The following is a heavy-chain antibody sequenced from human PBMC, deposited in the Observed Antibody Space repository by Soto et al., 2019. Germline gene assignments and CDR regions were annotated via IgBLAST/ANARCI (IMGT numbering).Heavy chain of an antibody. V-gene: IGHV3-30*18. CDR2: ILYDGSKE. Sequence: GGSLRLSCTDSGFSFNTYVMDWVRQAPGKGLEWVARILYDGSKEYYADPVKGRFTISRDNSKNTLYLQMDRLRVEDTAVYFCAKGLALLADHWGQGTPVTVSS. D-gene: IGHD2-21*01. J-gene: IGHJ4*02. CDR3: AKGLALLADH. CDR1: GFSFNTYV.